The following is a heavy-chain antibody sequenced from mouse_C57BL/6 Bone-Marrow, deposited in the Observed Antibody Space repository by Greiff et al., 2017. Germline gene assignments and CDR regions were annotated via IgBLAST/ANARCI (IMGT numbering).Heavy chain of an antibody. V-gene: IGHV5-12*01. Sequence: EVQLVESGGGLVQPGGSLKLSCAASGFTFSDYYMYWVRQTPEKRLEWVAYISNGGGSTYYPDPVKGRFTISRDNAKNTLYLQMSSLKSEDTAMYYCATTDDGYYSYAMDYWGQGTSVTVSS. CDR1: GFTFSDYY. CDR2: ISNGGGST. CDR3: ATTDDGYYSYAMDY. D-gene: IGHD2-3*01. J-gene: IGHJ4*01.